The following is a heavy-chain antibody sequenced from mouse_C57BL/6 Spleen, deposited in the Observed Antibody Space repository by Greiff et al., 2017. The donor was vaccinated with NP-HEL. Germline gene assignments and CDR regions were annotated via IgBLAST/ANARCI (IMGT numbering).Heavy chain of an antibody. J-gene: IGHJ1*03. D-gene: IGHD1-1*01. Sequence: QVQLQQPGTELVKPGASVKLSCKASGYTFTSYWMHWVKQRPRQGLEWIGNINPSNGGTNYNEKFKSKATLTVDKSSSTAYMQLSSLTSEDSAVYYCAREGITTVAYFDVWGTGTTVTVSS. CDR1: GYTFTSYW. CDR3: AREGITTVAYFDV. CDR2: INPSNGGT. V-gene: IGHV1-53*01.